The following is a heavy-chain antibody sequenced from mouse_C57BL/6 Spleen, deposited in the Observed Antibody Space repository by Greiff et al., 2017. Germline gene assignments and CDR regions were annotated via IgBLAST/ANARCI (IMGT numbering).Heavy chain of an antibody. V-gene: IGHV3-6*01. D-gene: IGHD2-1*01. CDR1: GYSITSGYY. CDR2: ISYDGSN. CDR3: ARVHYGNLYYFDY. Sequence: ESGPGLVKPSQSLSLTCSVTGYSITSGYYWNWIRQFPGNKLEWMGYISYDGSNNYNPSLKNRISITRDTSKNQFFLKLNSVTTEDTATYYCARVHYGNLYYFDYWGQGTTLTVSS. J-gene: IGHJ2*01.